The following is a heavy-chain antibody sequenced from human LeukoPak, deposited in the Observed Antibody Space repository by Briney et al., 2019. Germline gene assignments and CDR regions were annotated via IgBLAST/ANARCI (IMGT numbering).Heavy chain of an antibody. V-gene: IGHV4-59*12. Sequence: SETLSLTCTVSGGSISSYYWSWIRQPPGKGLEWIGYIYYSGSTNYNPSLKSRVTISVDTSENQFSLKLSSVTAADTAVYYCARDLEGVAVAGTVFRNYYYYYYMDVWGKGTTVTISS. CDR3: ARDLEGVAVAGTVFRNYYYYYYMDV. D-gene: IGHD6-19*01. J-gene: IGHJ6*03. CDR2: IYYSGST. CDR1: GGSISSYY.